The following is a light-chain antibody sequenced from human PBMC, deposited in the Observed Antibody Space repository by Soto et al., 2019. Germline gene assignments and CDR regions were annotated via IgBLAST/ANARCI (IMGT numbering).Light chain of an antibody. J-gene: IGKJ2*01. CDR2: DAS. V-gene: IGKV1-33*01. CDR3: QQYDNLPYT. Sequence: DTQMTQSPSSLSASVGDRVTITCQASHDISNYLNWYQQKPGKAPKLLIYDASNLETGVPPRFSGSGSGTDFTFTISSLQADDAATYYCQQYDNLPYTFGQWTKLGIK. CDR1: HDISNY.